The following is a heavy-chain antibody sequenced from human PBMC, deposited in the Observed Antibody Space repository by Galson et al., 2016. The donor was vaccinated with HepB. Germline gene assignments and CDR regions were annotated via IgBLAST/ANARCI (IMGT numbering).Heavy chain of an antibody. CDR3: ARGRNSAFDY. CDR2: TYYRSRWFS. CDR1: GDSVSADMVA. V-gene: IGHV6-1*01. D-gene: IGHD1-7*01. Sequence: CAISGDSVSADMVAWNWIGQSPSRGLEWLGRTYYRSRWFSDYAESVQGRITINPDTSNNHFSLQLNSVTPDDTAIYFCARGRNSAFDYWGQGILVTVSS. J-gene: IGHJ4*02.